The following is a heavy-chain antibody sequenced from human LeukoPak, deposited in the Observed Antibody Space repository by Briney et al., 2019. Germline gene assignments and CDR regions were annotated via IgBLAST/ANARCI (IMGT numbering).Heavy chain of an antibody. CDR1: GYRFTNYW. V-gene: IGHV5-51*01. CDR2: IYPGDSDT. J-gene: IGHJ3*02. D-gene: IGHD5-24*01. Sequence: GESLKISCKGSGYRFTNYWIGWVRQMPGKGLEWMGIIYPGDSDTRYSPSFQGQVTISADKSITTAYLQWSSLKASDTAMYYCARPGKDGYKHHAFDIWGQGTMVTVSS. CDR3: ARPGKDGYKHHAFDI.